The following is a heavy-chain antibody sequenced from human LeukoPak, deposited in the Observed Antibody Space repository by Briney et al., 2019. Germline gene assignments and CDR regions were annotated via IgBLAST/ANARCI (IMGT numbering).Heavy chain of an antibody. CDR1: GYTFTSYY. CDR3: AKAEGYGARDY. V-gene: IGHV1-46*01. J-gene: IGHJ4*02. Sequence: ASVKVSCKASGYTFTSYYIYWVRQAPGQGLESMGIINPSGGLTTYSQRFQDRVTITRDTPTKTVYMELTNLTSEDTAVYYCAKAEGYGARDYWGQGTLVTVSS. D-gene: IGHD5-18*01. CDR2: INPSGGLT.